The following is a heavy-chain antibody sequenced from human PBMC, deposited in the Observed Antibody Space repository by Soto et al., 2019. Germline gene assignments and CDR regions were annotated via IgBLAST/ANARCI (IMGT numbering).Heavy chain of an antibody. Sequence: QVQLQQWGAGLLKPSETLSLTCAVYGGSFSGYYWSWIRQPPGKGLEWIGEINHSGSTNYNPSLKSRVTISVDTSKNQFSLKLSSVTAADTAVYYCARGGIVVVVATQSPYNWFDPWRQGTLVTVSS. CDR3: ARGGIVVVVATQSPYNWFDP. D-gene: IGHD2-15*01. V-gene: IGHV4-34*01. CDR1: GGSFSGYY. J-gene: IGHJ5*02. CDR2: INHSGST.